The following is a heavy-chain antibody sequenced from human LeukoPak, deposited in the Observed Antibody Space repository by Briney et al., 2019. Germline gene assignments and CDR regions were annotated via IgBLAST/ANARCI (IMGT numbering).Heavy chain of an antibody. CDR1: GGSISSGSYY. V-gene: IGHV4-61*02. CDR2: IYTSGST. Sequence: SETLSLTCTVSGGSISSGSYYWSWIRQPAGKGLEWIGRIYTSGSTNYNPSLKSRVTISVDTSKNQFSLKLSSVTAADTAVYYSAREEVGAVDYWGQGTLVTVSS. CDR3: AREEVGAVDY. D-gene: IGHD1-26*01. J-gene: IGHJ4*02.